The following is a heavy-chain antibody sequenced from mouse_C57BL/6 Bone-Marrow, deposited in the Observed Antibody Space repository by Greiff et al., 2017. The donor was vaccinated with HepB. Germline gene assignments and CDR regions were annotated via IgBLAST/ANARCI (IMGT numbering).Heavy chain of an antibody. CDR3: ARLDGYDDFDY. Sequence: VQLQQPGAELVRPGTSVKLSCKASGYTFTSYWMHWVKQRPGQGLEWIGVIDPSDSYTNYNQKFKGKATLTVDTSSSTAYMQLSSLTSEDSAVYYCARLDGYDDFDYWGQGTTLTVSS. J-gene: IGHJ2*01. CDR2: IDPSDSYT. V-gene: IGHV1-59*01. D-gene: IGHD2-2*01. CDR1: GYTFTSYW.